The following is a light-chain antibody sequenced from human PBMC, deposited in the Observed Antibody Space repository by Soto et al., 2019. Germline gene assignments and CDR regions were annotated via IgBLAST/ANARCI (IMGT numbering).Light chain of an antibody. V-gene: IGKV3-11*01. CDR3: QQRNIWPPVT. CDR1: PSVTNF. Sequence: EVVLTQSQATLSLSPGETGTLSFCTSPSVTNFLAWYQQKPGQAPRLLIYGAFNRATGIPARFSGSGSGTDFTLTISSLEPEDSAIYYCQQRNIWPPVTFGQGTGLAI. J-gene: IGKJ5*01. CDR2: GAF.